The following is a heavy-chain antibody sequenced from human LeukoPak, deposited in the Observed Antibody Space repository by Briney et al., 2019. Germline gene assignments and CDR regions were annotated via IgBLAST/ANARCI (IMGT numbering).Heavy chain of an antibody. D-gene: IGHD6-13*01. J-gene: IGHJ4*02. CDR3: AKTGTPWYYFDY. CDR1: GFIFSSYA. V-gene: IGHV3-23*01. Sequence: PGGSLRLSCAASGFIFSSYAMSWVRQAPGKGLEWVSFISGSGLNTYYADSVKGRFTISRDNSKNTLYLQMNSLRAEDTAVYYCAKTGTPWYYFDYWGQGTLVTVSS. CDR2: ISGSGLNT.